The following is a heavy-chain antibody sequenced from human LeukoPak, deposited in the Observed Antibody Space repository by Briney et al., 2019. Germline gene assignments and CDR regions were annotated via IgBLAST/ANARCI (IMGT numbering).Heavy chain of an antibody. Sequence: GGSLRLSCAASGCTFSTASLHWVRQAPGRGLEWVSAFDTGFGTYYPDSLKGRFTISRDNSKNTLFLQMNSLRAEDTAVYYCARSSGWWSLDYWGQGTLVTVSS. J-gene: IGHJ4*02. D-gene: IGHD6-19*01. CDR3: ARSSGWWSLDY. CDR1: GCTFSTAS. CDR2: FDTGFGT. V-gene: IGHV3-23*01.